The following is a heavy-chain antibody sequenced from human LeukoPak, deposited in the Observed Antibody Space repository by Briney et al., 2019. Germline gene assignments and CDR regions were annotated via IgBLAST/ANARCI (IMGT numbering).Heavy chain of an antibody. CDR3: ARDFSTIFPRGNWFDP. D-gene: IGHD3-9*01. CDR1: GYTFTGYY. J-gene: IGHJ5*02. V-gene: IGHV1-2*04. CDR2: INPNSGGT. Sequence: GASVKVSCKASGYTFTGYYMHWVRQAPGQGLEWMGWINPNSGGTNYAQKFQGWVTMTRDTSISTAYMELSRLRSDDTAVYYCARDFSTIFPRGNWFDPWGRGTLVTVSS.